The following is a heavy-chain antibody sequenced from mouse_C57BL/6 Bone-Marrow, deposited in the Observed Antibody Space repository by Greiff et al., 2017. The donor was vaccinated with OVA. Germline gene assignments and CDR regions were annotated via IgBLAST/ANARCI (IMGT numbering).Heavy chain of an antibody. CDR3: ARDRPARDYFDY. V-gene: IGHV5-4*01. Sequence: EVKVVESGGGLVKPGGSLKLSCAASGFTFSSYAMSWVRQTPEKRLEWVATISDGGSYTYYPDNVKGRFTISRDNAKNNLYLQMSHLKSEDTAMYYCARDRPARDYFDYWGQGTTLTVSS. CDR1: GFTFSSYA. J-gene: IGHJ2*01. CDR2: ISDGGSYT.